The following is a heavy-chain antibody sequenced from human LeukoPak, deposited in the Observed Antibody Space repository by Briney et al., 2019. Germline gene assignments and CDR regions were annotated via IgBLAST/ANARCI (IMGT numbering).Heavy chain of an antibody. CDR3: ARHYYYYGMDV. V-gene: IGHV3-74*01. Sequence: GGSLRLSCAASGFTFSSYWMHWVRQAPGKGLVWVSRINSDGSSTSYADSVKGRFTISRDNAKNTLYLQMNSLRAEDTAVYYRARHYYYYGMDVWGQGTTVTVSS. CDR2: INSDGSST. CDR1: GFTFSSYW. J-gene: IGHJ6*02.